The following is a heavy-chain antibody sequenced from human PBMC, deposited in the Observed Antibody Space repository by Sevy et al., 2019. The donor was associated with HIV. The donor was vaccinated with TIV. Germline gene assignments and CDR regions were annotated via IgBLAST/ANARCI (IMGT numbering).Heavy chain of an antibody. CDR3: AKDYSAGITFVRGAYRARGDYFDY. D-gene: IGHD3-10*01. J-gene: IGHJ4*02. V-gene: IGHV3-30*18. CDR1: GFTFRTSG. Sequence: GGSLRLSCVTSGFTFRTSGMHWVRQSPGEGLEWVAIISYDEAHKNYADSVRGRFSISKDNSKNTLYLQMSSLKTEDTAVYYCAKDYSAGITFVRGAYRARGDYFDYWGQGTQVTVSS. CDR2: ISYDEAHK.